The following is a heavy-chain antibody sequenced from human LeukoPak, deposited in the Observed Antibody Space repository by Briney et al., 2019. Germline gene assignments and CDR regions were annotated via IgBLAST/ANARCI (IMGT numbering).Heavy chain of an antibody. J-gene: IGHJ4*02. D-gene: IGHD5-24*01. CDR3: ARVTAPDGYNMVSDPYFDY. Sequence: GASVKVSCKASGYTFTSYDINWVRQATGQGLEWMGWMIPNSGNTGYAQKFQGRVTMTRNTSISTAYMELSSLRSEDTAVYYCARVTAPDGYNMVSDPYFDYWGQGTLVTVSS. CDR1: GYTFTSYD. V-gene: IGHV1-8*01. CDR2: MIPNSGNT.